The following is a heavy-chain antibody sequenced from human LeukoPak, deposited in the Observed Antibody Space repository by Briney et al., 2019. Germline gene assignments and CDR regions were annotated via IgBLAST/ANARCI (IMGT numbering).Heavy chain of an antibody. CDR1: GGSISSYY. CDR3: AREAVYYGSGSLDC. D-gene: IGHD3-10*01. J-gene: IGHJ4*02. Sequence: SETLSLTCTVSGGSISSYYWSWIRQPAGKGLEWIGRIYASGSINYNPSLKSRVTMSLDMSKNQFSLNLSSVTAADTALYYCAREAVYYGSGSLDCWGQGTLVTVSS. V-gene: IGHV4-4*07. CDR2: IYASGSI.